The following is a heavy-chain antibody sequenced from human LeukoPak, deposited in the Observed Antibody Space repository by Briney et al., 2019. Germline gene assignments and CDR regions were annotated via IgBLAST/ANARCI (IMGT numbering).Heavy chain of an antibody. J-gene: IGHJ5*02. CDR2: IKQDGSEK. CDR1: GFTFSSYW. Sequence: GGSLRLSCAASGFTFSSYWMSWVRQAPGKGLEWVANIKQDGSEKYYVDSVKGRFTISRDNSKNTLYLQMNSLRAEDTAVYYCAKDRTMIVSTVPGSWGQGTLVTVSS. CDR3: AKDRTMIVSTVPGS. D-gene: IGHD3-22*01. V-gene: IGHV3-7*01.